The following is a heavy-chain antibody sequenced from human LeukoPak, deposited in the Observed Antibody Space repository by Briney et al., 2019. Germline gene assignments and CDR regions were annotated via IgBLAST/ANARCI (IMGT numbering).Heavy chain of an antibody. D-gene: IGHD1-26*01. CDR1: GFTFSNYG. CDR3: ARDFQRVGYYYYYMDV. Sequence: GGSLRLSCAASGFTFSNYGFHWVRQAPGKGLEWVAVIWYDGSNKYYADSVKGRFTISRDNSKNTLYLQMNSLRAEDTAVYYCARDFQRVGYYYYYMDVWGKGTTVTVSS. J-gene: IGHJ6*03. V-gene: IGHV3-33*01. CDR2: IWYDGSNK.